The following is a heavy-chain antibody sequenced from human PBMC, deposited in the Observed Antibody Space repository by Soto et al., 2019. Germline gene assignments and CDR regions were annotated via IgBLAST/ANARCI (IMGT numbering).Heavy chain of an antibody. Sequence: PGGSLRLSCAASGFTFSSYAMHWVRQAPGKGLEWVAVISYDGSNKYYADSVKGRFTISRDNSKNTLYLQMNSLRAEDTAVYYCARDYLVAATPRPNGAFDIWGQGTMVTVS. J-gene: IGHJ3*02. D-gene: IGHD2-15*01. CDR2: ISYDGSNK. CDR3: ARDYLVAATPRPNGAFDI. CDR1: GFTFSSYA. V-gene: IGHV3-30-3*01.